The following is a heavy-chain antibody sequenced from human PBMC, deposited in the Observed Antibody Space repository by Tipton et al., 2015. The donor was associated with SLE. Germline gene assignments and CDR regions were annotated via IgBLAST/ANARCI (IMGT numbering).Heavy chain of an antibody. CDR2: IKEDGSEK. CDR3: AKHRGTPDSSCNL. Sequence: GSLRLSCAASGFDFRSQCMTWVRQAPGKGLEWVANIKEDGSEKSYVDSVKGRFTISKDNGNNLLYLQMNSLTADDTAVYYCAKHRGTPDSSCNLWGQGTMVTVSS. V-gene: IGHV3-7*03. J-gene: IGHJ3*01. D-gene: IGHD2/OR15-2a*01. CDR1: GFDFRSQC.